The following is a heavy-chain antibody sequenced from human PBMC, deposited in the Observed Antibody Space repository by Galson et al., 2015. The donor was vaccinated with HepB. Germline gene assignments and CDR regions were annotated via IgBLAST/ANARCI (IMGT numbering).Heavy chain of an antibody. D-gene: IGHD3-22*01. J-gene: IGHJ1*01. V-gene: IGHV3-21*01. Sequence: SLRLPCAASGFTFSSYSMNWVRQAPGKGLERVSSISSSSSYIYYADSVKGRFTISRDNAKNSLYLQMNSLRAEDTAVYYCARTYYYDSSGYYYGGAEYFQHWGQGTLVTVSS. CDR2: ISSSSSYI. CDR1: GFTFSSYS. CDR3: ARTYYYDSSGYYYGGAEYFQH.